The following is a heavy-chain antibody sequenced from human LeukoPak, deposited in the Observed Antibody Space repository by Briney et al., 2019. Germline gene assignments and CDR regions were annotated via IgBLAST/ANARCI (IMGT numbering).Heavy chain of an antibody. D-gene: IGHD2-8*01. Sequence: SETLSLTCTVSGGSISSYYWSWIRQPPGKRLEWIGHIYYSGSTNYNPSLKSRVTMSVDTSKNQFSLRLSSVTAADTAVYYCTTYLGFCTNGVCYDYFDYWGQGTLVTVSS. CDR2: IYYSGST. CDR1: GGSISSYY. CDR3: TTYLGFCTNGVCYDYFDY. J-gene: IGHJ4*02. V-gene: IGHV4-59*08.